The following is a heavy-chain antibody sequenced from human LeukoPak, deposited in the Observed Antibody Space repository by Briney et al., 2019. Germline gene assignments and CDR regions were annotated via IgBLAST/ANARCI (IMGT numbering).Heavy chain of an antibody. V-gene: IGHV1-18*01. CDR1: GYTFTSYG. D-gene: IGHD5-24*01. J-gene: IGHJ3*02. Sequence: ASVKVSFKASGYTFTSYGISWVRQAPGQGLEWMGWISAYNGNTNYAQKLQGRVAMTTDTSTSTAYMELRSLRSDDTAVYYCARARRDGYKKPYAFDIWGQGTMVTVSS. CDR3: ARARRDGYKKPYAFDI. CDR2: ISAYNGNT.